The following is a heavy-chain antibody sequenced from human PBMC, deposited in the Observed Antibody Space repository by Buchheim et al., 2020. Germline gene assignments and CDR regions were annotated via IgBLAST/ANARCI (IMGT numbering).Heavy chain of an antibody. CDR2: ISGSGKTT. J-gene: IGHJ4*02. CDR3: VRDYTWSFDY. Sequence: EVQLVESGGDLVQPGGSLRLSCAVSGFTFSSHEMNWVRQALGKGLEWISYISGSGKTTRYADSVKGRFIVSRDNAKNSLYLQMNSLRAEDTAIYYYVRDYTWSFDYWGQGTL. V-gene: IGHV3-48*03. CDR1: GFTFSSHE. D-gene: IGHD3-16*01.